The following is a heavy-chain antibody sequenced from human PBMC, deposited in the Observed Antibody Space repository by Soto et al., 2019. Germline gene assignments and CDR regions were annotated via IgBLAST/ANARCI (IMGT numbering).Heavy chain of an antibody. D-gene: IGHD3-22*01. Sequence: GGSLRLSCAASGFTFSSYAMSWVRQAPGKGLEWVSAISGSGGSTYYADSVKGRFTISRDNSKNTLYLQMNSLRAEDTAVYYCAKVGQYYDSSAPGGEYPGKYYYYYYGMDVWGQGTTVTVSS. V-gene: IGHV3-23*01. CDR2: ISGSGGST. CDR3: AKVGQYYDSSAPGGEYPGKYYYYYYGMDV. J-gene: IGHJ6*02. CDR1: GFTFSSYA.